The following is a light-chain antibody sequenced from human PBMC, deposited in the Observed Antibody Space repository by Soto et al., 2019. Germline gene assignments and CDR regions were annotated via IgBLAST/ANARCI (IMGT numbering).Light chain of an antibody. CDR2: DAS. V-gene: IGKV1-33*01. CDR3: QQYRTFPNT. J-gene: IGKJ5*01. Sequence: IRLNQSPSSLSASVGDRVTITCRASQGISSYLAWYQQKPGKAPKLLIYDASNLETGVTSRFSGGGSGTHCTFTISSLQPEDVATYYCQQYRTFPNTLGQGTRLEI. CDR1: QGISSY.